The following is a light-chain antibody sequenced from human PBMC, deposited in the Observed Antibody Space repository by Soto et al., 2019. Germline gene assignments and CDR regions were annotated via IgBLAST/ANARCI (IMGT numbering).Light chain of an antibody. CDR3: QTWGSGIVV. V-gene: IGLV4-69*01. J-gene: IGLJ2*01. CDR1: SVHSNYA. CDR2: LNSDGSH. Sequence: QLVLTQSPSASASLGASVKLTCTLSSVHSNYAIAWHQQQSEKGPRYLMKLNSDGSHSKGDGIPDRFSGSSSGAERYLTISSLQYEDEADYYCQTWGSGIVVFGGGTKLAVL.